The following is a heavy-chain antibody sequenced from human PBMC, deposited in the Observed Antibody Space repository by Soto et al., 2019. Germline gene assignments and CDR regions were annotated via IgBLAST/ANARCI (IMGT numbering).Heavy chain of an antibody. CDR1: GFTFSSYA. CDR3: VSQRTTVPTQAYFDY. V-gene: IGHV3-30-3*01. J-gene: IGHJ4*02. D-gene: IGHD4-17*01. CDR2: ISYDGSNK. Sequence: GSLRLSCAASGFTFSSYAMHWVRQAPGKGLEWVAVISYDGSNKYYADSVKGRFTISRDNSKNTLYLQMNSVTASDTAVYFCVSQRTTVPTQAYFDYWGPGALVTVSS.